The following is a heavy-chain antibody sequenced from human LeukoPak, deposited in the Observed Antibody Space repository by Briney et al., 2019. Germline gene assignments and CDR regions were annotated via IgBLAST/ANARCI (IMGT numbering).Heavy chain of an antibody. CDR3: ARVRITGTTRFFDY. CDR2: ISSSSSYI. V-gene: IGHV3-21*01. J-gene: IGHJ4*02. D-gene: IGHD1-20*01. CDR1: GFTFSSYS. Sequence: GGSLRLSCAASGFTFSSYSMNWVRQAPGKGLEWVSYISSSSSYIYYADSVKGRFTISRDNAKNSLYLQMNSRRAEDTAVYYCARVRITGTTRFFDYWGQGTLVTVSS.